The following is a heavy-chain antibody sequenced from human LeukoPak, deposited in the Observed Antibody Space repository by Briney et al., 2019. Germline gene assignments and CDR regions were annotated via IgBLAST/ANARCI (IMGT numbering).Heavy chain of an antibody. Sequence: PSETLSLTCTVSGGSISSYYWSWIRQPPGKGLEWIGYIYYSGSTNYNPSLKSRVTISVDTSKNQFSLKLSSVTAADTAVYYCGRPGYSGWYYNYWGQGTLVTVSS. V-gene: IGHV4-59*08. CDR2: IYYSGST. D-gene: IGHD6-19*01. CDR3: GRPGYSGWYYNY. CDR1: GGSISSYY. J-gene: IGHJ4*02.